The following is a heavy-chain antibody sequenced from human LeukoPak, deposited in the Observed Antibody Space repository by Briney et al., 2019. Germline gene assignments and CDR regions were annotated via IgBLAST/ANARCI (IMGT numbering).Heavy chain of an antibody. Sequence: GGSLRLSCAASGFSFSGYGMSWARQAPGKGLEWVALITHGGSEKYYVDSVKGRFTISRDNAENSLDLKMNSLRAEDTAVYYCARTAAPGTVDYWGQGTLVTVPS. D-gene: IGHD6-13*01. J-gene: IGHJ4*01. CDR1: GFSFSGYG. CDR2: ITHGGSEK. CDR3: ARTAAPGTVDY. V-gene: IGHV3-7*01.